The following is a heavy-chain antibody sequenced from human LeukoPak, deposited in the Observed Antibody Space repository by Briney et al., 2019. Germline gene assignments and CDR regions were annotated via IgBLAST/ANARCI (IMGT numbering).Heavy chain of an antibody. J-gene: IGHJ5*02. CDR3: VRTYDENPLGWFDP. CDR2: ISINGGST. V-gene: IGHV3-64D*06. Sequence: PGGSLRLSCSASGPAFRTYVMLWVRPPPGERLFYGSSISINGGSTYYADSARGRFTISRDNSKNTLYLQMSSLRPDDTAVYYCVRTYDENPLGWFDPWGQGTLVTVSS. CDR1: GPAFRTYV. D-gene: IGHD5-12*01.